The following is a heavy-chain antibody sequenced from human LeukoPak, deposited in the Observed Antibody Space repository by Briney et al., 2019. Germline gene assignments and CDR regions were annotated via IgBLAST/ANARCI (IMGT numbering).Heavy chain of an antibody. CDR1: GGSFSGYY. V-gene: IGHV4-34*01. J-gene: IGHJ4*02. CDR2: INHTGGT. Sequence: SETLSLTCAVYGGSFSGYYWSWIRQPPGKGLEWIGEINHTGGTNHNPSLKSRVTISGDRSKSQFSLKLSSVAAADTAVYYCARLNRGAPIDYWGQGTLVTVSS. CDR3: ARLNRGAPIDY. D-gene: IGHD1-26*01.